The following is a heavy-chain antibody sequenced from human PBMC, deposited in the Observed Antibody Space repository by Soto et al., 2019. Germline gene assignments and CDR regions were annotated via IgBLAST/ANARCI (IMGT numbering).Heavy chain of an antibody. CDR2: IIPILGIA. CDR1: GGTFSSYT. Sequence: QVQLVQSGAEVKKPGSSVKVSCKASGGTFSSYTISWVRQAPGQGLEWMGRIIPILGIANYAQKFQGRVTITXDKYTSTADMELSSLRSEDTAVYYCAGGRSSGIDYWGQGTLVTVSS. V-gene: IGHV1-69*02. D-gene: IGHD3-22*01. CDR3: AGGRSSGIDY. J-gene: IGHJ4*02.